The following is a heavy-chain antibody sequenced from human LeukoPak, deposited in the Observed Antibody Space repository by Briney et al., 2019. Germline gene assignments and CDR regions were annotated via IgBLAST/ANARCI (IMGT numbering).Heavy chain of an antibody. Sequence: SETLSLTCTVSGGSISSYYWSWIRQPPGKGLEWIGYIYYSGSTNYNPSLKSRVTISVDTSKNQFSLKLSSVTAADTAVYYCARLADYDILTGWMNWFDPWGQGTLVTVSS. CDR1: GGSISSYY. D-gene: IGHD3-9*01. CDR2: IYYSGST. V-gene: IGHV4-59*12. J-gene: IGHJ5*02. CDR3: ARLADYDILTGWMNWFDP.